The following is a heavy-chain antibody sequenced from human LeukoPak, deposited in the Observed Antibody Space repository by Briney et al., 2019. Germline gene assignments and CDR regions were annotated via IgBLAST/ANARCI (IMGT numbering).Heavy chain of an antibody. V-gene: IGHV3-21*01. J-gene: IGHJ5*02. CDR2: ISSSSSYI. Sequence: GGSLRLSCAASGFTLSSYSTNWVRQAPGKGLEWVSSISSSSSYIYYADSVKGRFTISRDNAKNSLYLQMNSLRAEDTAVYYCARQSVAGGFDPWGQGTLVTVSS. CDR1: GFTLSSYS. CDR3: ARQSVAGGFDP. D-gene: IGHD6-19*01.